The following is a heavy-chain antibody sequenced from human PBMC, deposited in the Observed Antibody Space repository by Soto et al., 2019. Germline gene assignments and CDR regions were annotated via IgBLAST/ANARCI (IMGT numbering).Heavy chain of an antibody. CDR3: ARGNKGPGHYGPGSQGWYGP. V-gene: IGHV1-69*06. J-gene: IGHJ5*02. Sequence: QVQLVQSGAEVKKPGSSVRVSCKVSGGTFISHAINWLRQAPGQGLEWMGVIIPVTETPNNAEKFQGRVTSTADKATTTVYMEPSSVTVDDTAVYFCARGNKGPGHYGPGSQGWYGPWGQGTLVTVSS. D-gene: IGHD3-10*01. CDR1: GGTFISHA. CDR2: IIPVTETP.